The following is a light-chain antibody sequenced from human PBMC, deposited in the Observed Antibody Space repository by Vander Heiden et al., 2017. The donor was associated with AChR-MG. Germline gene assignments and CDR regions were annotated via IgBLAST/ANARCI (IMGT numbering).Light chain of an antibody. CDR2: SNN. Sequence: QSVLTQPPSASGTPGQRVTISCSGSSSNIGSNTVNWYQQLPRTAPKLLIYSNNQRPSGVPDRFSGSNSGTSASLAISGLQSEDEADYYCAAWDDSLKGPVFGGVTWLTVL. CDR1: SSNIGSNT. CDR3: AAWDDSLKGPV. V-gene: IGLV1-44*01. J-gene: IGLJ3*02.